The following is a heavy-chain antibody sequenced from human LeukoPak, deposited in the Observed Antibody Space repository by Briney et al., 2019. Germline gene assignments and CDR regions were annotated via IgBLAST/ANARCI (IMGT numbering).Heavy chain of an antibody. Sequence: SETLSLTCTVSGYSISSNYYWGWIRQPPGKGLEWIGSIYHSGSTYYNPSLKSRVTISIGTSKNQFSLKLSSVTAADTAVYYCARVSFNGRNDYWGQGTLDTVSS. CDR1: GYSISSNYY. J-gene: IGHJ4*02. CDR2: IYHSGST. V-gene: IGHV4-38-2*02. CDR3: ARVSFNGRNDY.